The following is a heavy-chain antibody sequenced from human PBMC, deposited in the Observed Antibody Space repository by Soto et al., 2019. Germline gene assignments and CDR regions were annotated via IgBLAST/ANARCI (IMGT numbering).Heavy chain of an antibody. V-gene: IGHV3-23*01. Sequence: EVQLLESGGGLGQPGGSLRLSCAASGITFSSYAMNWVREAPGKGLEWVSVISNRGDTTYYADSVKGRFTISRDNSKNTRYLQLNSLRAEDTAMYYCAKYKEVAPIGGAFDYWGQGTLLTVSS. CDR2: ISNRGDTT. D-gene: IGHD5-12*01. CDR1: GITFSSYA. J-gene: IGHJ4*02. CDR3: AKYKEVAPIGGAFDY.